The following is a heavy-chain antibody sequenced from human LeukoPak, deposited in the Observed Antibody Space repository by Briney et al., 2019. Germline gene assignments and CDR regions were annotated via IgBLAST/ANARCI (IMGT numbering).Heavy chain of an antibody. J-gene: IGHJ5*02. Sequence: SQTLSLTCTVSGGSISSGGYYWSWIRQHPGKGLEWIGYIYYSGSTYYNPSLKSRVTISVDTSKNQFSLRLSSVTAADTAVYYCARVKAKNDYGDYHNWFDPWGQGTLVTVSS. V-gene: IGHV4-31*03. CDR2: IYYSGST. CDR3: ARVKAKNDYGDYHNWFDP. CDR1: GGSISSGGYY. D-gene: IGHD4-17*01.